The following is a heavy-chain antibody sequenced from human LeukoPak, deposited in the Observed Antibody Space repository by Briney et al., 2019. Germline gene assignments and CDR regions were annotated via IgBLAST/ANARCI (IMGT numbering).Heavy chain of an antibody. CDR3: ARHWGAHDYGDFDY. J-gene: IGHJ4*02. CDR1: GGSISSYY. Sequence: SETLSLTCTDFGGSISSYYWSWIRQPPGKGLEWIGYIYYSGSTNYNPSLKSRVTISVDTSKNQFSLKLSSVTAADTAVYYCARHWGAHDYGDFDYWGQGTLVTVSS. CDR2: IYYSGST. V-gene: IGHV4-59*08. D-gene: IGHD4-17*01.